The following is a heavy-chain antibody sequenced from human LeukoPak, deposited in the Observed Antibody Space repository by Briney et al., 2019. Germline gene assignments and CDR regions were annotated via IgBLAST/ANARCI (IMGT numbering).Heavy chain of an antibody. D-gene: IGHD1-14*01. CDR3: AREKPSTSYFDY. J-gene: IGHJ4*02. V-gene: IGHV1-46*01. CDR2: ISPSDGNT. Sequence: ASVKVSCKTSGYTFTNYYMQWVRQAPGQGLEWMGTISPSDGNTNYAQKFQGRVTMTRDTSTSTVYMELSSLGTEDTAVYYCAREKPSTSYFDYWGQGSLVTVSS. CDR1: GYTFTNYY.